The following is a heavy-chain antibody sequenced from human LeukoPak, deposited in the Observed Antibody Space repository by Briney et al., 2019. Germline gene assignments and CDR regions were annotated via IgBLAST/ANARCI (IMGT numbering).Heavy chain of an antibody. D-gene: IGHD1-14*01. CDR2: IIAILGIA. V-gene: IGHV1-69*10. J-gene: IGHJ4*02. CDR1: GGTFSSYA. Sequence: GGSVSVSCKGSGGTFSSYAISWVRQARGQGGEGMGRIIAILGIANYAQKLQGRVTITADKSTSTAYMELSSLKSEDTAVYYCARDRSVTHTDYWGQGTLVTVSS. CDR3: ARDRSVTHTDY.